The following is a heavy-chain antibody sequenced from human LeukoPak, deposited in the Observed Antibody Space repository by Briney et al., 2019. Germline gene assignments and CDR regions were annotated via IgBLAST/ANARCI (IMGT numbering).Heavy chain of an antibody. CDR2: ISYDGSAK. Sequence: GGSLRLSCAASGFTFSSFAMHWLRQAPGKGPEWAAVISYDGSAKYYADSVRGRFTISRDDSKNTLYLQMNSLRPEDTAIYYCVKGSVAYTGGHFDYWGQGTLVTVSS. CDR3: VKGSVAYTGGHFDY. V-gene: IGHV3-30*18. CDR1: GFTFSSFA. J-gene: IGHJ4*02. D-gene: IGHD2-15*01.